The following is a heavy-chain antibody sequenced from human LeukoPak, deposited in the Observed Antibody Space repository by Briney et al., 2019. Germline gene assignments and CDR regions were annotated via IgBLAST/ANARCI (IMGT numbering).Heavy chain of an antibody. J-gene: IGHJ4*02. CDR1: GFTFSNYA. CDR2: ISSYGGST. Sequence: GGSLRLSCLASGFTFSNYATHWVRQAPGKGLEYVSTISSYGGSTYYPDSVKGRFTISRDNSKNTLYLQMGSLRAEDMAVYYCARDGEQLARFDYWGQGTLVTVS. D-gene: IGHD6-6*01. CDR3: ARDGEQLARFDY. V-gene: IGHV3-64*02.